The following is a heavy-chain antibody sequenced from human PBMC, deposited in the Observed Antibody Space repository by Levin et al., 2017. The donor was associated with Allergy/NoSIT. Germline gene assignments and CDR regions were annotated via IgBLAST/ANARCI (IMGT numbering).Heavy chain of an antibody. D-gene: IGHD4-11*01. CDR2: IHSSGVT. CDR1: GDSISNYH. J-gene: IGHJ4*02. CDR3: GRGTAVSH. V-gene: IGHV4-4*07. Sequence: KASETLSLTCTVSGDSISNYHWTWTRQPAGKGLEWIGRIHSSGVTNYNPSLQSRVTMSVDSSKNQVFLKLSSVTAADTAIYYCGRGTAVSHWGQGTLVTVSS.